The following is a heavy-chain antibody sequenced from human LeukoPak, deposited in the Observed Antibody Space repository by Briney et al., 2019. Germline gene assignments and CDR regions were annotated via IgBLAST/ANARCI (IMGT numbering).Heavy chain of an antibody. D-gene: IGHD4-17*01. V-gene: IGHV1-18*01. CDR3: ARVYNYGDYYLLFDY. Sequence: GASVKVSCKASGYTFTSYGINWVRQAPGQGLEWMGWISAYNGNTNYAQKLQGRVTMTTDTSTSTAYMELRSLRSDDTAVYYCARVYNYGDYYLLFDYWGQGTLVTVSS. CDR1: GYTFTSYG. J-gene: IGHJ4*02. CDR2: ISAYNGNT.